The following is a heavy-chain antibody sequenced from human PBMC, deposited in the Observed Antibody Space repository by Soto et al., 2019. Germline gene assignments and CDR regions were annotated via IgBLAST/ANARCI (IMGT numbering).Heavy chain of an antibody. V-gene: IGHV4-31*03. CDR1: CGSISSGGYY. CDR2: IYYSGST. J-gene: IGHJ6*02. D-gene: IGHD2-2*02. Sequence: PSETLSVTCTVSCGSISSGGYYWSWIRQHPGKGLEWIGYIYYSGSTYYNPPLKSRVTISVDTSKNQFSLKLSSVTAADTAVYYCARSAADGYRSSTSCHNGMDVWGQGTTVTVSS. CDR3: ARSAADGYRSSTSCHNGMDV.